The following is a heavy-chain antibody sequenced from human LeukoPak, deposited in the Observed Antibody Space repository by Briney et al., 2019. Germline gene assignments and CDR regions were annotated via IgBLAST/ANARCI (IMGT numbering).Heavy chain of an antibody. Sequence: SETLSLTCTVSGGSLSTGDYYWSWIRQPPGKGLEWIGYVHHSGQSGYIYYNPSLKSRVVISVDMSNNQVSLHLSSGTAADTAVYYCATKPNGAYYFDLWGQGALVAVSA. V-gene: IGHV4-30-4*01. CDR3: ATKPNGAYYFDL. D-gene: IGHD4-17*01. CDR2: VHHSGQSGYI. J-gene: IGHJ4*02. CDR1: GGSLSTGDYY.